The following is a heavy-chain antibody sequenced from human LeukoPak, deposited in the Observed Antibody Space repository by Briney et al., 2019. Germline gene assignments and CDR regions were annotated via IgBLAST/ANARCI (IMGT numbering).Heavy chain of an antibody. CDR2: VKQDGSEK. V-gene: IGHV3-7*01. Sequence: GGSLRLSCAASGFTFSSYWMSWVRQAPGKGLEWVANVKQDGSEKYYVDSVKGRFTISRDNAKNSLYLQMNSLRAEDTAVYYCARSSYYYYYGMDVWGQGTTVTVSS. CDR1: GFTFSSYW. J-gene: IGHJ6*02. D-gene: IGHD6-6*01. CDR3: ARSSYYYYYGMDV.